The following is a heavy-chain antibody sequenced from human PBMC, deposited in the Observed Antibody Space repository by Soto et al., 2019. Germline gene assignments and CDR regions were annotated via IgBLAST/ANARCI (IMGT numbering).Heavy chain of an antibody. CDR2: ISYDGSNK. V-gene: IGHV3-30-3*01. J-gene: IGHJ5*02. Sequence: SXVCLRLSCAACGFTFSSYAMHWVRQAPGKGLEWVAVISYDGSNKYYADSVKGRFTISRDNSKNTLYLQMNSLRAEDTAVYYCARPDYYSSGWYWFDPWAQGTLVTVSS. CDR3: ARPDYYSSGWYWFDP. CDR1: GFTFSSYA. D-gene: IGHD6-19*01.